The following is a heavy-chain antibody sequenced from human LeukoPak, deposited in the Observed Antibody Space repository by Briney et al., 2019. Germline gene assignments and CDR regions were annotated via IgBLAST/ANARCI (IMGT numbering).Heavy chain of an antibody. Sequence: GGSLRLSCAASGFIFSSYAMHWVRQAPGKGLEYVSAISSNGGSTYYANSVKGRFTISRDNSKNTLYLQMGSLRAEDMAVYYCARAPRYCSSTSCYTGYLVYWGQGTLVTVSS. J-gene: IGHJ4*02. D-gene: IGHD2-2*02. CDR1: GFIFSSYA. V-gene: IGHV3-64*01. CDR3: ARAPRYCSSTSCYTGYLVY. CDR2: ISSNGGST.